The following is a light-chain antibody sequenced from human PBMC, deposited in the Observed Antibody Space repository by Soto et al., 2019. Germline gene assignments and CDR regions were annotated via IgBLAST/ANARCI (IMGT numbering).Light chain of an antibody. CDR3: QQRSNWPPIT. CDR2: KAS. Sequence: DIQLTQSPSTLSASVGDRVTITCRASQTISSWLAWYQQKPGKAPKLLIYKASSLESGVPSRFSGSGSGTEFTLTISSLEAEDFAVYYCQQRSNWPPITFGQGTRLEI. CDR1: QTISSW. J-gene: IGKJ5*01. V-gene: IGKV1-5*03.